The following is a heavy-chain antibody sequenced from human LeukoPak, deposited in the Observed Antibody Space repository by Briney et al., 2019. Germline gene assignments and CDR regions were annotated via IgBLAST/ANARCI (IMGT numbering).Heavy chain of an antibody. CDR1: GFTFSSYS. J-gene: IGHJ5*02. D-gene: IGHD3-9*01. Sequence: GGSLRLSCAASGFTFSSYSMNWVRQAPGKGLEWVSAISAGGGSTYYADSVKGRFTISRDNSKNTLYLQMNSLRAEDTAVYYCARSSYYDILTGTFDPWGQGTLVTVSS. CDR3: ARSSYYDILTGTFDP. V-gene: IGHV3-23*01. CDR2: ISAGGGST.